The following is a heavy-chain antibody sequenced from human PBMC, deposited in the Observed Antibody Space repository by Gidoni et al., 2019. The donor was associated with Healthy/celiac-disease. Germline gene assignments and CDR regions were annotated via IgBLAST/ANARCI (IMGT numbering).Heavy chain of an antibody. D-gene: IGHD3-3*01. CDR3: ARDPIGGGLEWLLGY. Sequence: QVQLVQSGAEVKKPGSAVKVSCKAYGGTFSSYDIGWVRQAPGQGCEWMGGIIPIFGTANYSQKFQGRVTITADESTSTAYMELSSLRSEDTAVYYCARDPIGGGLEWLLGYWGQGTLVTVSS. CDR1: GGTFSSYD. J-gene: IGHJ4*02. V-gene: IGHV1-69*01. CDR2: IIPIFGTA.